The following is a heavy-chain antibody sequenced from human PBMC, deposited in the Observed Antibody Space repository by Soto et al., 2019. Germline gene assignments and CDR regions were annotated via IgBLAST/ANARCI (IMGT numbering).Heavy chain of an antibody. CDR3: AVDTAMVTFHY. Sequence: GASVKVSCKASGYTFIDHYVHWVRRAPGQGLEWMGIINPSGGSTSYAQKFQGRVTMTRDTSTSTVYMELSSLRSEDTAVYYCAVDTAMVTFHYWGQGTLVTVSS. CDR2: INPSGGST. J-gene: IGHJ4*02. V-gene: IGHV1-46*01. D-gene: IGHD5-18*01. CDR1: GYTFIDHY.